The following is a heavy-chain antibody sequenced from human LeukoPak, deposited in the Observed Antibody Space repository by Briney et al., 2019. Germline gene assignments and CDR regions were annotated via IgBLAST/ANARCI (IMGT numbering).Heavy chain of an antibody. CDR1: GYSISSGYY. J-gene: IGHJ3*02. D-gene: IGHD2-15*01. V-gene: IGHV4-38-2*01. CDR3: AGHRLSTAFDI. CDR2: IYHSGST. Sequence: PSETLSLTCAVSGYSISSGYYWGWIRQPPGQGLEWIGSIYHSGSTYYNPSLKSRVTISVDTSKNQFSLKLSSVTAADTAVYYCAGHRLSTAFDIWGQGTMVTVSS.